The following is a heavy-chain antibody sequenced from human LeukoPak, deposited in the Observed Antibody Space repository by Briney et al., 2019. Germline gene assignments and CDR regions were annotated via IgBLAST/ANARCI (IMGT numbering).Heavy chain of an antibody. V-gene: IGHV1-46*01. CDR3: ARDIRKGAFDI. Sequence: ASVKVSCKASGYTFTSYYMHWVRQAPGQGLEWMGIINPSGGSTSYAQKFQGRVTMTRDTSTSTVYMELSSLRSEDMAVYYCARDIRKGAFDIWGQGTMVTVSS. D-gene: IGHD1-14*01. CDR1: GYTFTSYY. CDR2: INPSGGST. J-gene: IGHJ3*02.